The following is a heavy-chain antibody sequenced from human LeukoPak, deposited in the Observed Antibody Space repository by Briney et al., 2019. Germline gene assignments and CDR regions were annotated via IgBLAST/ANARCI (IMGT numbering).Heavy chain of an antibody. J-gene: IGHJ4*02. Sequence: SETLSLTCAVYGGSFSGYYWSWIRQPSGKGLEWIGEINHSGSTNYNPSLKSRVTISVDTSKNQFSLKLSSVTAADTAVYYCAREYCSSTSCYLDYWGQGTLVTVSS. V-gene: IGHV4-34*01. D-gene: IGHD2-2*01. CDR1: GGSFSGYY. CDR2: INHSGST. CDR3: AREYCSSTSCYLDY.